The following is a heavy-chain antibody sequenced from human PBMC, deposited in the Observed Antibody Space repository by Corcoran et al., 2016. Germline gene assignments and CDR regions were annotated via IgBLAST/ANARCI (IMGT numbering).Heavy chain of an antibody. D-gene: IGHD2-15*01. CDR2: ISSSSSYI. V-gene: IGHV3-21*01. CDR1: GFTFSSYS. Sequence: EVQLVESGGGLVKPGGSLRLSCAASGFTFSSYSMNWVRQAPGKGLEWVSSISSSSSYIYYADSVKGRFTISRDNAKYSLYLQMNSLRAEDTAVYYCARDGATSYYYGMDVWGQGTTVTVSS. CDR3: ARDGATSYYYGMDV. J-gene: IGHJ6*02.